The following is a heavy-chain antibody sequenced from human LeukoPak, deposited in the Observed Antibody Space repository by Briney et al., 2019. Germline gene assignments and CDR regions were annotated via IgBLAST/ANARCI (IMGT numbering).Heavy chain of an antibody. CDR2: ISAYNGNT. J-gene: IGHJ3*02. CDR1: GYTFTSYG. CDR3: ASTYSSGWHNAFDI. D-gene: IGHD6-19*01. V-gene: IGHV1-18*01. Sequence: ASVKVSCKASGYTFTSYGISWVRQAPGQGLEWMGWISAYNGNTIYAQKLQGRVTMTTDTSTSTAYMELRSLRSDDTAVYYCASTYSSGWHNAFDIWGQGTMVTVSS.